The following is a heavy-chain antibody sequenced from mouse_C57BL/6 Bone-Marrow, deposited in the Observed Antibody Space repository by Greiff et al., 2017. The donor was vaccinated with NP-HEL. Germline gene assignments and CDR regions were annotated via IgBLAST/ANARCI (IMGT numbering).Heavy chain of an antibody. CDR3: ARRADYIDAMDY. D-gene: IGHD2-12*01. V-gene: IGHV1-52*01. CDR1: GYTFTSYW. CDR2: IDPSDSET. J-gene: IGHJ4*01. Sequence: QVQLQQSGAELVRPGSSVKLSCKASGYTFTSYWMHWVKQRPIQGLEWIGNIDPSDSETHYNQKFKDKATLTVDKSSSTAYMQLSSLTSEDSAVYYCARRADYIDAMDYWGQGTSVTVSS.